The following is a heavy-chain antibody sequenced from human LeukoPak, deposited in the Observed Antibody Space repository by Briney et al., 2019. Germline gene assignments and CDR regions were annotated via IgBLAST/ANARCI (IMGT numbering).Heavy chain of an antibody. CDR2: IYSGGST. J-gene: IGHJ6*02. V-gene: IGHV3-53*01. CDR1: GFTVSSNY. CDR3: ARDLIAAAGTGYYYGVDV. Sequence: GRSLRLSCAASGFTVSSNYMSWVRQAPGKGLEWVSVIYSGGSTYYADSVKGRFTISRDNSKNTLYLQMNSLRAEDTAVYYCARDLIAAAGTGYYYGVDVWGQGTTVTVSS. D-gene: IGHD6-13*01.